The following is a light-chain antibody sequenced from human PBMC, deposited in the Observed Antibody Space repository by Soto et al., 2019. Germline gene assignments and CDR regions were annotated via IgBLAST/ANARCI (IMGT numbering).Light chain of an antibody. V-gene: IGKV3-20*01. CDR3: HQYGTSPQT. CDR1: QRVSSNY. CDR2: GAS. Sequence: EVVLTQSPGTVSLSPGERATLSCRASQRVSSNYLAWYQHKRGQAPRLLMYGASSRATGVPDRFSGWGSGTDFTLTISRLEPEDFAVYYCHQYGTSPQTFGQGTKVDIK. J-gene: IGKJ1*01.